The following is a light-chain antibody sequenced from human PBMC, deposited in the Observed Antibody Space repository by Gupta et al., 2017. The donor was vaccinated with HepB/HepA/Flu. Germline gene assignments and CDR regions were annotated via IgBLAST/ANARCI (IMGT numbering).Light chain of an antibody. CDR2: SSD. V-gene: IGLV1-44*01. Sequence: QSVLTQPPSASGIPGQRVTLSCSGSSSNIGSNTVNWYQQLPGTAPKLLIYSSDQRPSGVPDRFSGSRSGTSASLAISGLQSDDEADYYCSAWDDSLSGHCVFGGGTKMTVL. CDR3: SAWDDSLSGHCV. J-gene: IGLJ3*02. CDR1: SSNIGSNT.